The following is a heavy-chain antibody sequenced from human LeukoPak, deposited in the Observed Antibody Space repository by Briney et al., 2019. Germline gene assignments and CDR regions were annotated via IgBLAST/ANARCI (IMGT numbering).Heavy chain of an antibody. CDR2: INPQSGAT. D-gene: IGHD2-15*01. V-gene: IGHV1-2*02. CDR3: ARGGDHSGVYLVY. J-gene: IGHJ4*02. CDR1: GYTFTGIN. Sequence: GASVKVSCKASGYTFTGINIHWVRQPPGQGLEWMAWINPQSGATNYAQKFQGRDAMTRDMSINTAYMEVTSLRFDDTAVYYCARGGDHSGVYLVYWGQGTLVTVSS.